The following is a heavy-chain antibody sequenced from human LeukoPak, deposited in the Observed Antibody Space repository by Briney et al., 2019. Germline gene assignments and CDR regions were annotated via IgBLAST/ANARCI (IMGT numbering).Heavy chain of an antibody. V-gene: IGHV1-69*13. CDR1: GGTFSSYA. D-gene: IGHD5-24*01. Sequence: EASVNVSCKASGGTFSSYAMSWVRQAPGQGLEWMGGIIPIFGTANYAQKFQGRVTITADESKSTAYMELSSLRSEDTAVYYCARDGEMATISPYFDYWGQGTLVTVSS. CDR2: IIPIFGTA. CDR3: ARDGEMATISPYFDY. J-gene: IGHJ4*02.